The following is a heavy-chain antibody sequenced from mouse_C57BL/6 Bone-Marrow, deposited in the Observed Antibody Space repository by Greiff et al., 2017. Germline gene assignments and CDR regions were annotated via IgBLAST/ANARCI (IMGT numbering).Heavy chain of an antibody. V-gene: IGHV5-6*02. D-gene: IGHD1-1*01. CDR2: ISSGGSYT. CDR3: ARHFISPYVDY. Sequence: EVKLEESGGDLVKPGGSLKISCAASGFTFSSYGMSWVRQTPDKRLEWVATISSGGSYTYYPDNVKGRFTISRDNAKNTLYLQMSSLKSDDTAMYYCARHFISPYVDYWGPGTTLTVSS. CDR1: GFTFSSYG. J-gene: IGHJ2*01.